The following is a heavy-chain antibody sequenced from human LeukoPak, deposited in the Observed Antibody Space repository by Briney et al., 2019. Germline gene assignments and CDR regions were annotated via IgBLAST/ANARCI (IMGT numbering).Heavy chain of an antibody. V-gene: IGHV3-23*01. Sequence: GGSLRLSCAASGFTFSSYAMSWVRQAPGKGLEWVSAISGSGGSTYYADSVKGRFTISRDNSKNTLYLQMNSLRAEDTAVYYCARGRGYCSSTSCYALCWFDPWGQGTLVTVSS. CDR3: ARGRGYCSSTSCYALCWFDP. CDR2: ISGSGGST. CDR1: GFTFSSYA. D-gene: IGHD2-2*01. J-gene: IGHJ5*02.